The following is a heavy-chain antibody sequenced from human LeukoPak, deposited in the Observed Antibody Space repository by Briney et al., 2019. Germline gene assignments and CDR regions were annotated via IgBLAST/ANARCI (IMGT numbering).Heavy chain of an antibody. D-gene: IGHD3-22*01. CDR3: ARQHSSGYDYYFDY. J-gene: IGHJ4*02. CDR2: ISSSGSTI. CDR1: GFTFSDYY. V-gene: IGHV3-11*01. Sequence: GRSLRLSCAASGFTFSDYYMSWIRQAPGKGLEWVSYISSSGSTIYYADSVKGRFTISRDNAKNSLYLQMNSLRAEDTAVYYCARQHSSGYDYYFDYWGQGTLVTVSS.